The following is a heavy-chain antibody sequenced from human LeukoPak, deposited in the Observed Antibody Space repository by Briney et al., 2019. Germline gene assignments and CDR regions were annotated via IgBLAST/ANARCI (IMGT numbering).Heavy chain of an antibody. CDR3: TTSTRYSPHFDY. CDR1: GFTFSDHS. Sequence: GRSLRLSCAASGFTFSDHSMNWVRQAPGKGLEWVSYISSGSTTIYYADSVKGRFTISRDSAKNSLYLQMNSLRDEDTAVYYCTTSTRYSPHFDYWGQGTLVTVSS. J-gene: IGHJ4*02. CDR2: ISSGSTTI. D-gene: IGHD2-15*01. V-gene: IGHV3-48*02.